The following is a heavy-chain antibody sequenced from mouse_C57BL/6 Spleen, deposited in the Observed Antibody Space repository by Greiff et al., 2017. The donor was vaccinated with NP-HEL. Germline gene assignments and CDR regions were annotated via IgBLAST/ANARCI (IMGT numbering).Heavy chain of an antibody. V-gene: IGHV5-2*01. CDR1: EYEFPSHD. CDR3: ARRGSNFPYWYFDV. J-gene: IGHJ1*03. CDR2: LNSDGGST. D-gene: IGHD2-5*01. Sequence: EVQLMESGGGLVQPGESLTLSCESNEYEFPSHDMSWVRKTPEKRLELVAALNSDGGSTYYPDTMERRFIISRDNTKKTLYLQRSSLRSEDTALYYCARRGSNFPYWYFDVWGTGTTVTVAS.